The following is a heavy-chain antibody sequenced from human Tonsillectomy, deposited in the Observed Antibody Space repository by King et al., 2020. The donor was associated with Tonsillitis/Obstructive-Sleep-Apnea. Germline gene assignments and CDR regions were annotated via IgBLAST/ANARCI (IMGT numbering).Heavy chain of an antibody. CDR3: ARQRGLGLFFDY. CDR2: IYYSGIT. D-gene: IGHD3-10*01. Sequence: QLQESGPGLVKPSETLSLTCTVSDGSISSSTYYWGWIRQPPGKGLEWIGTIYYSGITYYNPSLKRRVTISVDTSKNQFSLKLSFVTAADTAVYYCARQRGLGLFFDYWGQGTLVTVSS. J-gene: IGHJ4*02. CDR1: DGSISSSTYY. V-gene: IGHV4-39*01.